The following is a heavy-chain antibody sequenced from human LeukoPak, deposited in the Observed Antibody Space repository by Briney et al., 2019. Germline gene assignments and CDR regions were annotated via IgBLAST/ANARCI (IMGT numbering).Heavy chain of an antibody. CDR1: EITFSSYG. V-gene: IGHV3-30*02. CDR2: IRYDGSNK. D-gene: IGHD6-19*01. CDR3: AKEAEQWLVLVTPYYMDV. Sequence: PGGSLRLSCAASEITFSSYGMHWVRQAPGKGLEWVAFIRYDGSNKYYADSVKGRFTISRDNSKNTLYLQMNSLRAEDTAVYYCAKEAEQWLVLVTPYYMDVWGKGTTVTISS. J-gene: IGHJ6*03.